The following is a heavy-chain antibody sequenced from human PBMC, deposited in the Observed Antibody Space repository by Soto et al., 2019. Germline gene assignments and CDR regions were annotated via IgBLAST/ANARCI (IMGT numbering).Heavy chain of an antibody. V-gene: IGHV3-30-3*01. D-gene: IGHD3-10*01. CDR1: GFTFSSYA. CDR3: ARDVGHYYGSGSYPALGFYYYYYGMDV. J-gene: IGHJ6*02. Sequence: GGSLRLSCAASGFTFSSYAMHWVRQAPGKGLEWVAVISYDGSNKYYADSVKGRFTISRGNSKNTLYLQMNSLRAEDTAVDYCARDVGHYYGSGSYPALGFYYYYYGMDVWGQGTTVTVSS. CDR2: ISYDGSNK.